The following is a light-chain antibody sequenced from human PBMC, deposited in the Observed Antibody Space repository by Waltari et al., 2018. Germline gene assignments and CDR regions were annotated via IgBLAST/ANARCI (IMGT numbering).Light chain of an antibody. Sequence: SYELTQPPSVSVSPGQTASITCPGDQLGDKYACWYQQTPGQSPVLVIYQDSKRPSGIPERFSGSNSGNTATLTISGTQAMDEADYYCQAWDSSTAEVFGGGTKLTVL. CDR1: QLGDKY. CDR3: QAWDSSTAEV. V-gene: IGLV3-1*01. J-gene: IGLJ2*01. CDR2: QDS.